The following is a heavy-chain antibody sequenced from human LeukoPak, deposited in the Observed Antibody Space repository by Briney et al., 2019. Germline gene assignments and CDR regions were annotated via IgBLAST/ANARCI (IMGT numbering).Heavy chain of an antibody. CDR2: IRYDGSNK. V-gene: IGHV3-30*02. D-gene: IGHD2-2*01. J-gene: IGHJ4*02. CDR3: AKDHTCSSTSCYDTD. Sequence: PGGSLRLSCAASGFTFSSYGMHWVRQAPGKGLEWVAFIRYDGSNKYYADSVKGRFTISRDNSKNTLYLQMNSLRAEDTAVYYCAKDHTCSSTSCYDTDWGQGTLVTVSS. CDR1: GFTFSSYG.